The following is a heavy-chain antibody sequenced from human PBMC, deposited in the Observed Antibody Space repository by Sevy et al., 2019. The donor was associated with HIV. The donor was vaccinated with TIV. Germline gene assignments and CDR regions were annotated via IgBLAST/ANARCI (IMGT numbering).Heavy chain of an antibody. Sequence: GGSLRLSCVASGLTFSNFWMSWVRQAPGKGLEWVANIKRDGSEKYYVASVKGRFTISRDNAKTSLYLQMNSLRVEDTAVYYCARDCNSASCLWGMDVWGQRTMVTVSS. J-gene: IGHJ6*02. V-gene: IGHV3-7*03. CDR1: GLTFSNFW. CDR3: ARDCNSASCLWGMDV. CDR2: IKRDGSEK. D-gene: IGHD1-26*01.